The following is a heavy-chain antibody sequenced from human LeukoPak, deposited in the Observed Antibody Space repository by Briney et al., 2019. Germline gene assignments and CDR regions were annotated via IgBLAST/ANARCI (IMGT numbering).Heavy chain of an antibody. J-gene: IGHJ3*02. CDR1: GYTFTGYY. Sequence: ASVKVSCKASGYTFTGYYMHWVRQAPGQGLEWMGWINPNSGGTNYAQKFQGRVTMTRDTSISTAYMELSRLRSDDTAVYYCARLDSSGYFATRAAFDIRGQGTMVTVSS. D-gene: IGHD3-22*01. CDR2: INPNSGGT. CDR3: ARLDSSGYFATRAAFDI. V-gene: IGHV1-2*02.